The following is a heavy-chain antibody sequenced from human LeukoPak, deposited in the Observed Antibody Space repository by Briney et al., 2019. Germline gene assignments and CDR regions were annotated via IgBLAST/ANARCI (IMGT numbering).Heavy chain of an antibody. V-gene: IGHV1-46*01. D-gene: IGHD4-23*01. CDR2: INPTGDST. J-gene: IGHJ6*03. Sequence: ASVKVSCKASGYTFTSYYMHWVRQAPGQGLEWMGLINPTGDSTGYAQKFQGRVTMTRDMSTSTVYMELSSLRSEDTAVYYCARAKVGPGYYYYMDVWGKGTTVTVSS. CDR1: GYTFTSYY. CDR3: ARAKVGPGYYYYMDV.